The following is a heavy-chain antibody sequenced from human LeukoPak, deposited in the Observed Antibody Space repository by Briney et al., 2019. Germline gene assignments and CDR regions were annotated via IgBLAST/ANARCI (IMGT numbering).Heavy chain of an antibody. Sequence: GGSLRLSCAASGFTFSDYYMSWTRQAPGKGLEWVSAISGSGGSTYYADSVKGRFTISRDNSKNTLYLQMNSLRAEDTAVYYCAKEFYYYDSSGYYAWGQGTLVTVSS. CDR3: AKEFYYYDSSGYYA. J-gene: IGHJ5*02. V-gene: IGHV3-23*01. D-gene: IGHD3-22*01. CDR2: ISGSGGST. CDR1: GFTFSDYY.